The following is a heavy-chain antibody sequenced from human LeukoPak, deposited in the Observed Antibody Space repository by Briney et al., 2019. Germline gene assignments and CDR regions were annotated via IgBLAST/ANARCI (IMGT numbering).Heavy chain of an antibody. CDR1: GFTFDDYG. J-gene: IGHJ4*02. CDR2: INWNGGST. D-gene: IGHD6-6*01. V-gene: IGHV3-20*04. CDR3: AKDFYQFVRGIDY. Sequence: GGSLRLSCAASGFTFDDYGMSWVRQAPGKGLEWVSGINWNGGSTGYADSVKGRFTISRDNAKNSLYLQMNSLRVEDTAVYYCAKDFYQFVRGIDYWGQGTLVTVSS.